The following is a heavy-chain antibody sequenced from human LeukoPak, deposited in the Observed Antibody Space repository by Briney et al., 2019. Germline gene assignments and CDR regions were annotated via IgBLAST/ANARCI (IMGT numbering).Heavy chain of an antibody. CDR2: INEDGSEK. CDR1: GFSFSNYW. CDR3: ARGGVRRGYYDY. V-gene: IGHV3-7*01. J-gene: IGHJ4*02. Sequence: GGSLRLSCAASGFSFSNYWMKWVRQDPGKGLEWVANINEDGSEKYYVDSVRGRFTISRDNAKNSLYLQVNSLRTEDTAIYYCARGGVRRGYYDYWGQGTLVTVSS. D-gene: IGHD1-14*01.